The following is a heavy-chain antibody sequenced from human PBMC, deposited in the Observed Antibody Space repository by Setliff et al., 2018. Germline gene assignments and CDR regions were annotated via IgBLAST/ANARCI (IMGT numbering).Heavy chain of an antibody. CDR3: ARDRDGHFQL. J-gene: IGHJ1*01. Sequence: PGGSLRLSCAASGFTFNRFAMSWVRQTPGKGLEWVSAINSGGSSTYYADSVKGRFTISRDNSKNTLYLQMNSLRAEDTAIYYCARDRDGHFQLWGRGTLVTVSS. V-gene: IGHV3-23*01. CDR1: GFTFNRFA. CDR2: INSGGSST.